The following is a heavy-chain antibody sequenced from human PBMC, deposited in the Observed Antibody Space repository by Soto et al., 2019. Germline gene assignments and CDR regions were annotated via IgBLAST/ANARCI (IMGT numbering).Heavy chain of an antibody. D-gene: IGHD1-1*01. Sequence: WGTLSTTWSVLGDPIIGSCCAWAWIRQAPGKGLEWIGTIDYTGSTTHSASLKIRVTLSVDTSTNKTSPKLTSVTAADTAVFYCATQLDGNYIYGTTFDYWGQGALVTVSS. CDR1: GDPIIGSCCA. CDR3: ATQLDGNYIYGTTFDY. V-gene: IGHV4-39*01. J-gene: IGHJ4*02. CDR2: IDYTGST.